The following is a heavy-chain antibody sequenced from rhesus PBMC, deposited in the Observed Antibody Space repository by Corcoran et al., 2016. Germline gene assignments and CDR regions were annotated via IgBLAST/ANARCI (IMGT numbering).Heavy chain of an antibody. Sequence: QVQLQESGPGLVKPSETLSLTCAVSGGSISSAYSFWNWIRQAPGKGLEWIGDLPYRGDPTYPPPHRLRVSISRATAKNQFSLKLISMTAAAPAVYYCASRSSLTALFDYWGQGVLVTVSS. CDR3: ASRSSLTALFDY. J-gene: IGHJ4*01. CDR2: LPYRGDP. D-gene: IGHD3S6*01. V-gene: IGHV4-122*02. CDR1: GGSISSAYSF.